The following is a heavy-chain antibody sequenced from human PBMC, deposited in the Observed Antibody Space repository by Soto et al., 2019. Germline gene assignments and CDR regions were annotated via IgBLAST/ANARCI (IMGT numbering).Heavy chain of an antibody. CDR3: TRDLWGYCGTDCYPLDV. CDR2: MYNTGST. CDR1: GGTISRYY. Sequence: QVQLQESGPGLVKPSETLSLTCTVSGGTISRYYWSWIRQPPGKGLEWIGYMYNTGSTVYNPSSKSRVTISVDTSKNHFSLKQNSVTAADTAVYYCTRDLWGYCGTDCYPLDVWGQGTKVTVAS. J-gene: IGHJ6*02. D-gene: IGHD2-21*02. V-gene: IGHV4-59*01.